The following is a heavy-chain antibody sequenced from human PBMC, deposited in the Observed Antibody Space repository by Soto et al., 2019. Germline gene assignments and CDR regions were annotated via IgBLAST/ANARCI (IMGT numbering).Heavy chain of an antibody. D-gene: IGHD2-21*02. CDR2: IDSKIDADKT. J-gene: IGHJ4*02. CDR1: GFTFSKAY. V-gene: IGHV3-15*04. CDR3: VTRFTAVATARFDY. Sequence: PGGSLRLSCTASGFTFSKAYMNWVRQAPGQGLEWVGQIDSKIDADKTDLAAPVKGRFTLSRDDSKNTVYLQMNGLEIEDTDMYYCVTRFTAVATARFDYWGPGTLVTVSS.